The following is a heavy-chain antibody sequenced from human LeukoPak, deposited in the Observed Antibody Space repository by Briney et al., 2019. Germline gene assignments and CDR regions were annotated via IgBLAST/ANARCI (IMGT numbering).Heavy chain of an antibody. J-gene: IGHJ4*02. CDR3: AKGRAAASNWRFDY. Sequence: GGSLRLSCAASGFTFSSYWMHWVRQAPGKGLVWVSRINSDGSTTTYADSVEGRFTISRDNAKNTLYLQMNSLRVEDTAVYYCAKGRAAASNWRFDYWGQGTLVTVSS. CDR2: INSDGSTT. V-gene: IGHV3-74*01. CDR1: GFTFSSYW. D-gene: IGHD6-13*01.